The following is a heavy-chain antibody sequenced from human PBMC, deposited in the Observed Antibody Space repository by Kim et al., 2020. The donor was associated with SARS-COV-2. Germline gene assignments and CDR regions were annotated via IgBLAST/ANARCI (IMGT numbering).Heavy chain of an antibody. CDR1: GFSFRDYS. V-gene: IGHV3-21*01. CDR3: ARGVLVGSGAYLNYYGMDV. CDR2: IRNTGSHI. Sequence: GGSLRLSCAASGFSFRDYSMNWVRQTPGKGLEWVSSIRNTGSHIYYADSVEGRFTMSRDNAKNSLSLQMNSLRAEDTAVHYCARGVLVGSGAYLNYYGMDVWGHGTTVTVSS. J-gene: IGHJ6*02. D-gene: IGHD3-10*01.